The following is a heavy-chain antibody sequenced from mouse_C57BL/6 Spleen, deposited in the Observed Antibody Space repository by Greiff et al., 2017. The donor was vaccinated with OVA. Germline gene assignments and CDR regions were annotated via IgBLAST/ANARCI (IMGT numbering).Heavy chain of an antibody. J-gene: IGHJ3*01. D-gene: IGHD3-2*02. V-gene: IGHV5-17*01. CDR2: ISSGSSTI. Sequence: EVKVEESGGGLVKPGGSLKLSCAASGFTFSDYGMHWVRQAPEKGLEWVAYISSGSSTIYYADTVKGRFTISRDNAKNTLFLQMTSLRSEDTAMYYCARWSGYTPGFAYWGQGTLVTVSA. CDR3: ARWSGYTPGFAY. CDR1: GFTFSDYG.